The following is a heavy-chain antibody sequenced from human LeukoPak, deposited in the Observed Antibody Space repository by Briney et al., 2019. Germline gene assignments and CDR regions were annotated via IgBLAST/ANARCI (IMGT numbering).Heavy chain of an antibody. CDR3: TTEKVVVVPAAIYLTSYYYYYMDV. D-gene: IGHD2-2*01. J-gene: IGHJ6*03. Sequence: VGSLRLSCAASGFTFINAWMSWVGQAPAKGREGVGRIKSKTDGGTTDYAAPVKGRFTISRDDSKNTLYLQMNSLKTEDTAVYYCTTEKVVVVPAAIYLTSYYYYYMDVWGKGTTVTVSS. CDR2: IKSKTDGGTT. CDR1: GFTFINAW. V-gene: IGHV3-15*01.